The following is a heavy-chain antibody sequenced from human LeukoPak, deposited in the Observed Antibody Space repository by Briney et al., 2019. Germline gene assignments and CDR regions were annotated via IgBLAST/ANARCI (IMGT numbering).Heavy chain of an antibody. CDR2: IYPRDSDT. CDR1: GYSFTSYW. J-gene: IGHJ3*02. D-gene: IGHD3-10*01. CDR3: ASPYYGSGSYYPDAFDI. Sequence: GESLKISCKGSGYSFTSYWIGWVRQMPGKGLEWMGIIYPRDSDTRYSPSVQGQVTISADESISTAYQQWSSLKASDTAIYYCASPYYGSGSYYPDAFDIWGQGTMVTVSS. V-gene: IGHV5-51*01.